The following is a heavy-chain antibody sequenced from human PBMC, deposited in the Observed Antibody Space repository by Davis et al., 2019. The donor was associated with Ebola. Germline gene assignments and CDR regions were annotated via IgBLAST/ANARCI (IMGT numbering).Heavy chain of an antibody. V-gene: IGHV4-34*01. CDR1: GGSFSGYY. CDR3: ARSRNLYYYYGMDV. Sequence: SETLSLTCAVYGGSFSGYYWSWIRQPPGNGLAWIGAINHIGSTNYNPSLKSRVTISVDTPKNQFSLKLSSVTAADAAVYYCARSRNLYYYYGMDVWGQGTTVTVSS. CDR2: INHIGST. J-gene: IGHJ6*02.